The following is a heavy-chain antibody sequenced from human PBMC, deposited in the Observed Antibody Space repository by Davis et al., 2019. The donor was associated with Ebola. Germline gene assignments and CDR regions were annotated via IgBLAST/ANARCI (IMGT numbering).Heavy chain of an antibody. CDR2: ISSSSSYI. D-gene: IGHD3-3*01. CDR1: GFTFSSYS. Sequence: GESLKTPCAASGFTFSSYSMNWVRQAPGKGLEWVSSISSSSSYIYYADSVKGRFTISRDNAKNSLYLQMNSLRAEDTAVYYCARDGRAYYDFWSGYFAYIDWGQGTLVTVSS. V-gene: IGHV3-21*01. J-gene: IGHJ4*02. CDR3: ARDGRAYYDFWSGYFAYID.